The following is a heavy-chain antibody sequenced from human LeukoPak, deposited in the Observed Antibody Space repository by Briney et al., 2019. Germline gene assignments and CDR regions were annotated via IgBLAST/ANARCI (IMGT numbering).Heavy chain of an antibody. CDR3: TTGPYSGSHSVEDY. CDR2: IKSKSDGGTT. CDR1: GFTFSNAW. D-gene: IGHD1-26*01. V-gene: IGHV3-15*07. J-gene: IGHJ4*02. Sequence: GGSLRLSCAASGFTFSNAWMNWVRQAPGKGLEWVGRIKSKSDGGTTDCAAPVKGRFTISRDDSKNTLYLQMSTLKTEDTAVYYCTTGPYSGSHSVEDYWGQGTLVTVSS.